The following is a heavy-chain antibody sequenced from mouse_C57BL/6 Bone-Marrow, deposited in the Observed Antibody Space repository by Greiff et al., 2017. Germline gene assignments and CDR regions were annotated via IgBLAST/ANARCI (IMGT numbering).Heavy chain of an antibody. D-gene: IGHD3-2*02. CDR1: GYTFTSYW. Sequence: QVQLQQPGAELVRPGTSVKLSCKASGYTFTSYWMHWVKQRPGQGLEWIGVIDPSASYTNYNQKFKGKATLTVDTSSSTAYMQLSSLTSEDSAVYYCARSQLRLPPWFAYWGQGTLVTVSA. CDR2: IDPSASYT. CDR3: ARSQLRLPPWFAY. J-gene: IGHJ3*01. V-gene: IGHV1-59*01.